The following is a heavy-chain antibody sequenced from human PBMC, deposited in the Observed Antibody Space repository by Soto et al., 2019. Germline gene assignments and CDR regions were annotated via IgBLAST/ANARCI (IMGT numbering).Heavy chain of an antibody. D-gene: IGHD2-8*01. Sequence: QITLKESGPTLVKPTQTLTLTCTFSGFSLSTSGLGVGWIRQPPGKALEWLALIYWDDDKRYSPSLQSRLTLTKDTSKNQVVLTMTNMDPVDTATYYCAHSPSCTTYNWFDPWGQGTLVTVSS. CDR3: AHSPSCTTYNWFDP. CDR1: GFSLSTSGLG. CDR2: IYWDDDK. J-gene: IGHJ5*02. V-gene: IGHV2-5*02.